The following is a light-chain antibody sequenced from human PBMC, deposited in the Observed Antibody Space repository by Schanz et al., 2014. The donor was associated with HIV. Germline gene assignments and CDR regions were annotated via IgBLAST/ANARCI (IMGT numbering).Light chain of an antibody. V-gene: IGLV1-40*01. CDR2: ANT. CDR1: SSNLGAGYD. Sequence: QSVLTQPPSVSGAPGQSITISCTGSSSNLGAGYDVHWYQVLPETAPKLLISANTDRPSGVPDRFSGSRSDTSASLTITGLQADDEADYYCQSYDSSLRASVFGGGTKLTVL. J-gene: IGLJ3*02. CDR3: QSYDSSLRASV.